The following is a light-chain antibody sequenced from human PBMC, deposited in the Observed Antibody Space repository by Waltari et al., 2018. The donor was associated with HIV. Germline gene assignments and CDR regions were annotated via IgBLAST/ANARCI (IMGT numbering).Light chain of an antibody. CDR1: QSISSSY. J-gene: IGKJ1*01. CDR3: QQYGSSPPWT. CDR2: GAS. V-gene: IGKV3-20*01. Sequence: EIVLTQSPGTLSLSPGERATLSCRASQSISSSYLDWYQQKPGQAPRLLIYGASRRATGIPDMFSGSGSGTDFTLTISRLEPEDFAVYDCQQYGSSPPWTFGQGTKVEIK.